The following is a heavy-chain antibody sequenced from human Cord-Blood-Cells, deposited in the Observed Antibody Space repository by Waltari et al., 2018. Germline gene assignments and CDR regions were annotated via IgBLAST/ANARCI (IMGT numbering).Heavy chain of an antibody. D-gene: IGHD3-10*01. CDR2: ISYDGSNK. Sequence: QVQLVESGGGVVQPGRSLRLSCAASGFTFSSYGMHWVRQAPGKGLEWLAVISYDGSNKYYADSVKGRFTISRDNSKNTLYLQMNSLRAEDTAVYYCAKLGYGSVDAFDIWGQGTMVTVSS. CDR3: AKLGYGSVDAFDI. J-gene: IGHJ3*02. CDR1: GFTFSSYG. V-gene: IGHV3-30*18.